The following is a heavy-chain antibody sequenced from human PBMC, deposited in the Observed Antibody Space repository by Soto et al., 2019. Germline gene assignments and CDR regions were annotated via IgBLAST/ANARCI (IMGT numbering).Heavy chain of an antibody. CDR3: ARVAESKQWLDP. V-gene: IGHV1-46*01. J-gene: IGHJ5*02. CDR1: GYTITGYY. CDR2: INPSGGST. Sequence: ASVKVSCKASGYTITGYYMHWVRQAPGQGLEWMGIINPSGGSTSYAQKFQGRVTMTRDTSTSTVYMALSSLRSEDTAVYYCARVAESKQWLDPWGQGTLVTVSS. D-gene: IGHD6-19*01.